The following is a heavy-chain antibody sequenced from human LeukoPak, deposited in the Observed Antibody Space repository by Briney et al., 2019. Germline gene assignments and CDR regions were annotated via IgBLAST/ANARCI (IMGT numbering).Heavy chain of an antibody. CDR3: ARVDSLPADYGGNWEAFDI. Sequence: TSETLSLTCTVSGGSISSYYWSWIRQPPGKGLEWIGYIYYSGSTNYNPSLKSRVTISVDTSKNQFSLKLSSVTAADTAVYYCARVDSLPADYGGNWEAFDIWGQGTMVTVSS. J-gene: IGHJ3*02. CDR1: GGSISSYY. V-gene: IGHV4-59*01. D-gene: IGHD4-23*01. CDR2: IYYSGST.